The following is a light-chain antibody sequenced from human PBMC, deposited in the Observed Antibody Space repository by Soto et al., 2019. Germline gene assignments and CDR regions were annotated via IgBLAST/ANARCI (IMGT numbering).Light chain of an antibody. CDR1: HSVDIN. CDR3: QQRRNWPPIT. J-gene: IGKJ5*01. CDR2: DAS. Sequence: ETVVTQSPATPSVTPGERVTLSCRASHSVDINLAWYQHKPGQVPILLIYDASNRATGIPAMFSGSGSGTDFTLTIGGLEPEDFAVYYCQQRRNWPPITFVQGTRLEIK. V-gene: IGKV3-11*01.